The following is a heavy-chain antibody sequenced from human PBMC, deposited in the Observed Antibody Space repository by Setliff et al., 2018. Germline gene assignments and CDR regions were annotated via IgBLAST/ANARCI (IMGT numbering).Heavy chain of an antibody. J-gene: IGHJ4*02. CDR1: GGTFSSYA. CDR3: ARVQQLGTFDY. CDR2: IIPIFGTA. Sequence: RASVKVSCKASGGTFSSYAISWVRQAPGQGLEWMGGIIPIFGTANYAQKFQGRVTITADESTSTAYMELSSLRSEDTAVYYCARVQQLGTFDYWGQGTLVTASS. D-gene: IGHD6-13*01. V-gene: IGHV1-69*13.